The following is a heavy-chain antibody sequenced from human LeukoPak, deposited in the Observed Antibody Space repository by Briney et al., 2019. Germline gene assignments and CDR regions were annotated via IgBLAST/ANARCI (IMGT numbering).Heavy chain of an antibody. J-gene: IGHJ5*02. D-gene: IGHD6-13*01. CDR3: ARPRGAAAGTFGFDP. CDR1: GFTFTSYV. V-gene: IGHV3-30*03. Sequence: WGSLRLSCAASGFTFTSYVMHWVRQAPGKGLQWVALISYDGSNKYYADSVKGRFTISRDNSKNKLYLQMNSLRAEDTAVYYCARPRGAAAGTFGFDPWGQGTLVTVSS. CDR2: ISYDGSNK.